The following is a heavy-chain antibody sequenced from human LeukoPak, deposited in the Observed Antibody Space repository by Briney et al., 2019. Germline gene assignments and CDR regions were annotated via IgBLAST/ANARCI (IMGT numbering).Heavy chain of an antibody. J-gene: IGHJ4*02. Sequence: GGSLRLSCAASGFTVSSNYMSWVRQAPGKGLEWVSVIYSGGSTYYADSVKGRFTISRDNSKNTLYLQMNSLRAEDTAVYYCARDYPSGSYYYDYWGQGTLVTVSS. CDR1: GFTVSSNY. CDR3: ARDYPSGSYYYDY. D-gene: IGHD1-26*01. V-gene: IGHV3-66*01. CDR2: IYSGGST.